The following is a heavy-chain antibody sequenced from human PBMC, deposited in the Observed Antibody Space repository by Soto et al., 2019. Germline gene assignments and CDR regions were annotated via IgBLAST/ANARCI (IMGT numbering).Heavy chain of an antibody. D-gene: IGHD5-12*01. CDR1: GGSISSYY. CDR2: IYYSGST. V-gene: IGHV4-59*12. CDR3: ARGVVATIHPSGFWFDP. J-gene: IGHJ5*02. Sequence: SETLSLTCTVSGGSISSYYWSWIRQPPGKGLEWIGYIYYSGSTNYNPSLKSRVTISVDTSKNQFSLKLSSVTAADTAVYYCARGVVATIHPSGFWFDPWGQGTLVTVSS.